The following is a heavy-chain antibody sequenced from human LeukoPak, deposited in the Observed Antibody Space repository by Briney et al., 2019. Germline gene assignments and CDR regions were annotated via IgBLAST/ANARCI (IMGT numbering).Heavy chain of an antibody. CDR2: IIPIFGTA. D-gene: IGHD5-18*01. Sequence: ASVKVSCKASGGTFSSYAISWVRQAPGQGLEWMGGIIPIFGTANYAQKFQGRVTITTDESTSTAYMELSSLRSEDTAVYYCARDRGAMVPGGSDYWGQGTLVTVSS. CDR3: ARDRGAMVPGGSDY. J-gene: IGHJ4*02. V-gene: IGHV1-69*05. CDR1: GGTFSSYA.